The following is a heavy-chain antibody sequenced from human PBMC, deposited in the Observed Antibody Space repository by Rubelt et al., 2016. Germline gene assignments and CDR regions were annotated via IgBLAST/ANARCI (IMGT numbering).Heavy chain of an antibody. CDR1: GGSFSGYY. Sequence: QVQLQQWGAGLLKPSETLSLTCAVYGGSFSGYYWSWIRQPPGKGLEWIGEINHSGSTNYNPSLKSRVTISVDTSKNQFSLKLSSGTAADKAVCDCGKLARGHSWNSGDYWGQGTLVTVSS. D-gene: IGHD1-7*01. J-gene: IGHJ4*02. CDR3: GKLARGHSWNSGDY. CDR2: INHSGST. V-gene: IGHV4-34*01.